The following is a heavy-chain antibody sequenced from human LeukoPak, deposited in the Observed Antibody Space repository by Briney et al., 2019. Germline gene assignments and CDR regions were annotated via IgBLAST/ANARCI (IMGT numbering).Heavy chain of an antibody. D-gene: IGHD5-24*01. J-gene: IGHJ4*02. CDR3: AKDPMATTTGYYFDY. Sequence: SETLSLTCAVYGGSFSGYYWSWIRQPPGKGLEWIGEINHSGSTNYNPSLKSRVTISVDTSKNQFSLKLSSVTAADTAVYYCAKDPMATTTGYYFDYWGQGTLVTVSS. V-gene: IGHV4-34*01. CDR1: GGSFSGYY. CDR2: INHSGST.